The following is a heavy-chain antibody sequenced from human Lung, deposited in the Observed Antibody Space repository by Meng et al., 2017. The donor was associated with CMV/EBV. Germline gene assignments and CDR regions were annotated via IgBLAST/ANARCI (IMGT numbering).Heavy chain of an antibody. J-gene: IGHJ6*02. D-gene: IGHD6-6*01. V-gene: IGHV3-7*01. CDR3: AKGGVWPTRPKYYYGMAV. CDR1: GFTLSRHW. CDR2: INQEGSQK. Sequence: GESPKILRAAPGFTLSRHWMTWVRQAPGKGLEWVANINQEGSQKNYVDSVKGRFTISRDNAKNSLFLQMNSLRAEDTAVYYCAKGGVWPTRPKYYYGMAVWXQGTTVXVSS.